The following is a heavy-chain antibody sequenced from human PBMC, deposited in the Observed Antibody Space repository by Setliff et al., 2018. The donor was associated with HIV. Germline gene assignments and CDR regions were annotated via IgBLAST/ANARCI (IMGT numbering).Heavy chain of an antibody. D-gene: IGHD2-8*02. Sequence: PSETLSLTCTVSGCSISSGSYFRSWFRQPAGRRLEWSGSIYTSGSTDYNPSLKSRLTKSVDTPKNQSSLKLSSVTAADTAVYYCASHQYNCTGYYYYFYYMAVWGRGTMVTVSS. CDR2: IYTSGST. V-gene: IGHV4-61*02. CDR1: GCSISSGSYF. CDR3: ASHQYNCTGYYYYFYYMAV. J-gene: IGHJ6*03.